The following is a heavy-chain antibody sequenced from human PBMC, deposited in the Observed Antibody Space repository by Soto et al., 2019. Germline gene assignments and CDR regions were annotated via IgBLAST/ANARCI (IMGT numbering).Heavy chain of an antibody. J-gene: IGHJ4*02. CDR1: GFTFRSYA. CDR2: ISYDGKKT. V-gene: IGHV3-30*03. Sequence: QVQLVESGGGVVQPGRSLRLSCAASGFTFRSYAMHWVRQTPGKGLEWVADISYDGKKTYYADSVKGRFTISRDNYQNTLFLPMTSLQFEYTSVYSSVTGDGSRSFLLDYWRRGTLVTVSS. D-gene: IGHD3-10*01. CDR3: VTGDGSRSFLLDY.